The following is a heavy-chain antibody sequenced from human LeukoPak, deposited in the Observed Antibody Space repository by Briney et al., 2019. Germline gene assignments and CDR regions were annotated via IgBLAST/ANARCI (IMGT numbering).Heavy chain of an antibody. J-gene: IGHJ4*02. Sequence: PGGSLRLSCAASGFTFSSYGMHWVRQAPGKGLEWVAVISYDGSNKYYADSVKGRFTISRDNAKNSLYLQMNSLRAEDTAVYYCARGGLRYFDWREPFDYWGQGTLVTVSS. V-gene: IGHV3-30*03. CDR2: ISYDGSNK. D-gene: IGHD3-9*01. CDR3: ARGGLRYFDWREPFDY. CDR1: GFTFSSYG.